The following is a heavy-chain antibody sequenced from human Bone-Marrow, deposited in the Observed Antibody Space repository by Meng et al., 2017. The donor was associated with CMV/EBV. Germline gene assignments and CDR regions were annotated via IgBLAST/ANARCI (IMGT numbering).Heavy chain of an antibody. J-gene: IGHJ3*02. CDR3: AGSYDYDDVPHAFDI. V-gene: IGHV3-48*04. CDR1: GFTFSSYS. CDR2: ISSSGSTI. Sequence: GESLKISCAASGFTFSSYSMNWVRQAPGKGLEWVSYISSSGSTIYYADSVKGRFTISRDNAKNSLYLQMNSLRAEDTAVYYCAGSYDYDDVPHAFDIWGQGTRVTVSS. D-gene: IGHD4-17*01.